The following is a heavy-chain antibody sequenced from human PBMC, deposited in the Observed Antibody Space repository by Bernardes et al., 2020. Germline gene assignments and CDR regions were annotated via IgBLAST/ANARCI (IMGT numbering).Heavy chain of an antibody. D-gene: IGHD3-3*01. Sequence: GGSLRLSCTGSGFTFGDYGLSWFRQAPGKGLEWVSFIRSMTYGEPVQYAASVSGRFTLSRDDSKGIAYLQMNSLKVEDTAVYYCSGSAVYDFVLASWGQGTLVTVSS. CDR1: GFTFGDYG. CDR2: IRSMTYGEPV. J-gene: IGHJ4*02. V-gene: IGHV3-49*03. CDR3: SGSAVYDFVLAS.